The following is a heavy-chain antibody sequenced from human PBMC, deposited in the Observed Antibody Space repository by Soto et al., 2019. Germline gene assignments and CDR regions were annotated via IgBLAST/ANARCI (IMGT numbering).Heavy chain of an antibody. CDR1: GFTFSSYG. CDR3: ASDYYDSSGYYYVSPPY. V-gene: IGHV3-33*01. J-gene: IGHJ4*02. Sequence: GGSLRLSCAASGFTFSSYGMHWVRQAPGKGLEWVAVIWYDGSNKYYADSVKGRFTISRDNSKNTLYLQMNSLRAEDTAVYYCASDYYDSSGYYYVSPPYWGQGTLVTVSS. CDR2: IWYDGSNK. D-gene: IGHD3-22*01.